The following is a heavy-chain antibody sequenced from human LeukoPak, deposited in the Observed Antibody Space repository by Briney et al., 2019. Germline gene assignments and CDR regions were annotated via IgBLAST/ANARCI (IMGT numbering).Heavy chain of an antibody. CDR2: IYYSGST. D-gene: IGHD6-6*01. Sequence: PSETLSLTCTVSGGSISSSSYYWGWIRQPPGKGLEWIGSIYYSGSTYYNPSLKSRVTISVDRSKNQFSLKLSSVTAADTAVYYCARGGLWGAARSPFDYWGQGTLVTVSS. V-gene: IGHV4-39*07. J-gene: IGHJ4*02. CDR3: ARGGLWGAARSPFDY. CDR1: GGSISSSSYY.